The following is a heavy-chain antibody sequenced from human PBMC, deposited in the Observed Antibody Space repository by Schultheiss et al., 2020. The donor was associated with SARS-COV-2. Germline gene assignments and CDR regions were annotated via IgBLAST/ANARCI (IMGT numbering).Heavy chain of an antibody. Sequence: GGSLRLSCAASGFTFSDYYMSWIRQAPGKGLEWVAVISYDGSNKYYADSVKGRFTISRDNSKNTLYLQMNSLRAEDTAVYYCAKGWDYSNYVGYWGQGTLVTVSS. CDR3: AKGWDYSNYVGY. D-gene: IGHD4-11*01. V-gene: IGHV3-30*18. CDR1: GFTFSDYY. J-gene: IGHJ4*02. CDR2: ISYDGSNK.